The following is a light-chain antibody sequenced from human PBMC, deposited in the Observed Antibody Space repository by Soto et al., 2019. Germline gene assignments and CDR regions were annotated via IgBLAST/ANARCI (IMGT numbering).Light chain of an antibody. CDR2: DAS. J-gene: IGKJ4*01. CDR1: LRVSSY. Sequence: EIVLTQSPATLSLSPGERATLSCRASLRVSSYVAWYQQKPGQAPRLLIYDASNRATGIPARFSGSGSGTDIPLATSNLEPEDFAVYYCQQRSNWPPLTFDGGTKVEIK. CDR3: QQRSNWPPLT. V-gene: IGKV3-11*01.